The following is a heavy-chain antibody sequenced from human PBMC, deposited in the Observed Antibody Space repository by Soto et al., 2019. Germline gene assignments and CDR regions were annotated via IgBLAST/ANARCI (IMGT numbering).Heavy chain of an antibody. CDR2: VSGGGDGT. Sequence: GGSLRLACAASGFTFFHYAMTWVRQTPGKGLEWVSTVSGGGDGTYYADSVKGRFTISRDNSRNTVYLQIASLRAEDTAVYYCAKKGLGSLATYCNSGDCHYGFAVWGQGTMVTVSS. CDR1: GFTFFHYA. D-gene: IGHD2-21*02. CDR3: AKKGLGSLATYCNSGDCHYGFAV. J-gene: IGHJ3*01. V-gene: IGHV3-23*01.